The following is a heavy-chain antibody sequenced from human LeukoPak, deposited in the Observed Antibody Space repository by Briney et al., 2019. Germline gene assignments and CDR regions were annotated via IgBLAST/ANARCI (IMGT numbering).Heavy chain of an antibody. Sequence: ASVKVSCKASGYTFTKYGITWVRQAPGQGLEWMGWISAYNGNTNYAQKLQGRVTMTTDTSTSTAYMELRSLRSDDTAVYYCARVDRFLEWLLAFDPWGQGTLVTVSS. CDR1: GYTFTKYG. V-gene: IGHV1-18*01. CDR3: ARVDRFLEWLLAFDP. J-gene: IGHJ5*02. D-gene: IGHD3-3*01. CDR2: ISAYNGNT.